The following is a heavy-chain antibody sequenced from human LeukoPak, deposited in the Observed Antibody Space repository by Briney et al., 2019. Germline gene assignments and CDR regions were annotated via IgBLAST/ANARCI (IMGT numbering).Heavy chain of an antibody. V-gene: IGHV1-2*04. CDR1: GYTFTGYY. Sequence: ASVKVSCKASGYTFTGYYMHWVRQAPGQGLEWMGWINPNSGGTNYAQKFQGWVTMTRDTSISTAYMELSRLRSDDTAVCYCARSFCSGGSCYYYYGMDVWGQGTTVTVSS. D-gene: IGHD2-15*01. CDR3: ARSFCSGGSCYYYYGMDV. CDR2: INPNSGGT. J-gene: IGHJ6*02.